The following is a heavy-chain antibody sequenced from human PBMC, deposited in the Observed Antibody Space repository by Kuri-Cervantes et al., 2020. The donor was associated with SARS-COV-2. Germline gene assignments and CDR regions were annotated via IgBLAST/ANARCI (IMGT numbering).Heavy chain of an antibody. J-gene: IGHJ4*02. CDR2: LRYDGGEK. D-gene: IGHD3-3*01. CDR3: AKDPLFRGTYDLGKLDS. CDR1: GFSFSYYG. V-gene: IGHV3-30*02. Sequence: GESLKISCAASGFSFSYYGMHWVRQAPGKGLEWVAFLRYDGGEKHYADSVKGRFTISRDSSKNTLYLEMNSLRVEDTAVYHCAKDPLFRGTYDLGKLDSWGRGTLVTVSS.